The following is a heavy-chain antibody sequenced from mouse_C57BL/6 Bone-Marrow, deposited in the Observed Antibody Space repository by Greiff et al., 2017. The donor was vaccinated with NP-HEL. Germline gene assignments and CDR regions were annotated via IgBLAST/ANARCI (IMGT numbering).Heavy chain of an antibody. Sequence: VQLQQPGAELVKPGASVKMSCKASGYTFTSYWITWVKQRPGQGLEWIGDIYPGSGSTNYNEKFKSKATLTVETSSSTAYMQLSSLTSEDSAVYYCARSITTVVAKDYWGQGTTLTVSS. CDR2: IYPGSGST. CDR1: GYTFTSYW. V-gene: IGHV1-55*01. D-gene: IGHD1-1*01. CDR3: ARSITTVVAKDY. J-gene: IGHJ2*01.